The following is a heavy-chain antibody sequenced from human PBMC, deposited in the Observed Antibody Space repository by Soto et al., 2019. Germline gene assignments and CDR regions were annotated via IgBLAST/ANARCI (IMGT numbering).Heavy chain of an antibody. CDR2: ISGSGGST. D-gene: IGHD1-26*01. Sequence: EVQLLESGGGLVQPGGSLRLSCAASGFTFSSYAMSWVRQAPGKGLEWVSVISGSGGSTYYADSVKVRFTISRDNSKNTLYLQMNSLRAEDTAVYYCAKVRIVGATTRSDFDYWGQGTLVTVSS. V-gene: IGHV3-23*01. CDR1: GFTFSSYA. CDR3: AKVRIVGATTRSDFDY. J-gene: IGHJ4*02.